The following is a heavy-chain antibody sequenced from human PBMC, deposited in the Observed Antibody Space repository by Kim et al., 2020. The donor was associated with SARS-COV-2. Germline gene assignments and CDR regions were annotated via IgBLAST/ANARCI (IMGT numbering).Heavy chain of an antibody. CDR3: ARVCGVDIVATIWA. D-gene: IGHD5-12*01. V-gene: IGHV3-48*02. J-gene: IGHJ5*02. Sequence: AASVTGRFSISRDNTTNSLYLPMNSLRDEDTAVYYCARVCGVDIVATIWAWGQGTLVTVSS.